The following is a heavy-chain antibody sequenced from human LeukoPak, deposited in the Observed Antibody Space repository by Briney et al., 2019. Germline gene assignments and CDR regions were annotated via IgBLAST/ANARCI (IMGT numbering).Heavy chain of an antibody. V-gene: IGHV4-38-2*02. Sequence: PSETLSLTCTVSGYSISSGYYWGWIRQPPGKGLEWIGSIYHSGSTYYNPSLKSRVTISVDTSKNQFSLKLSSVTAADTAVHYCARGPPPKAFDDAFDIWGQGTMVTVSS. CDR3: ARGPPPKAFDDAFDI. D-gene: IGHD3-9*01. J-gene: IGHJ3*02. CDR1: GYSISSGYY. CDR2: IYHSGST.